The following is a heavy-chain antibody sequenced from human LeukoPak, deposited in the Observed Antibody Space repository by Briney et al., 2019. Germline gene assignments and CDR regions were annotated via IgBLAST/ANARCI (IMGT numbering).Heavy chain of an antibody. D-gene: IGHD3-10*01. CDR2: MNPNSGNT. Sequence: ASVKVSCKASGYTFTSYDINWVRQATGQGLEWMGWMNPNSGNTGYAQKFQGRVTMTRNTSISTAYMELSSLRSEDTAVYYCAREGFDVLLWFRELLRSNWFDPWGRGTLVTVSS. CDR1: GYTFTSYD. J-gene: IGHJ5*02. CDR3: AREGFDVLLWFRELLRSNWFDP. V-gene: IGHV1-8*01.